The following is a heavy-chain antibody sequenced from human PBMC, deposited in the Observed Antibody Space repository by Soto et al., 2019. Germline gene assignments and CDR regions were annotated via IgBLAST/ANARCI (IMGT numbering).Heavy chain of an antibody. V-gene: IGHV3-48*03. J-gene: IGHJ4*02. D-gene: IGHD3-22*01. CDR3: ARDAYYYDSSGYFDY. CDR1: GFTFSSYA. CDR2: ISSSGSTI. Sequence: GGSLRLSCAASGFTFSSYAMSWVRQAPGKGLEWVSYISSSGSTIYYADSVKGRFTISRDNAKNSLYLQMNSLRAEDTAVYYCARDAYYYDSSGYFDYWGQGTLVTVSS.